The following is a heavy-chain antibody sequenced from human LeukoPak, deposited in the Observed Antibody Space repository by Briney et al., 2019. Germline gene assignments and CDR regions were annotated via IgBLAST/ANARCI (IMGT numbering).Heavy chain of an antibody. V-gene: IGHV3-23*01. J-gene: IGHJ4*02. CDR2: FCSSGGST. D-gene: IGHD5-18*01. CDR1: GFTFSSYA. Sequence: GGSLRLSCAASGFTFSSYAMTWVRQAPGKGLEWVSTFCSSGGSTYYADSVKGRFTISRDNSKNTLYLQMNSLRAEDTAVYYCARDQVPALANWGQGTLVTVSS. CDR3: ARDQVPALAN.